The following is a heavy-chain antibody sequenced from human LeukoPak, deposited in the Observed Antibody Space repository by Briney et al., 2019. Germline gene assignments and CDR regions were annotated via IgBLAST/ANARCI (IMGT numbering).Heavy chain of an antibody. CDR1: GFTFSHYW. V-gene: IGHV3-74*01. CDR3: ARAAYNSSPDY. Sequence: PGGSLSLFCAASGFTFSHYWMVWVRQTPEKGLVWVSYIVSDGSGTSYADSVKGRFTMSRDNAKDTLYLQMDSLRTEDTAVYYCARAAYNSSPDYWGQGTLVTVSS. J-gene: IGHJ4*02. CDR2: IVSDGSGT. D-gene: IGHD6-6*01.